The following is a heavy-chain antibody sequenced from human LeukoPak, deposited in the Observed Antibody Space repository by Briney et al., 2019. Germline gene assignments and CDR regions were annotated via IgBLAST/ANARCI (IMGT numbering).Heavy chain of an antibody. CDR3: ARDEDSSGYQTY. V-gene: IGHV3-30-3*01. CDR2: ISYDGSNK. J-gene: IGHJ4*02. D-gene: IGHD3-22*01. CDR1: GFTFSSYA. Sequence: GGSLRLSCAASGFTFSSYAMHWVRQAPGKGLEWVAVISYDGSNKYYADSVKGRFTISRDNSKNTLYLQMNSLRAEDTAVYYCARDEDSSGYQTYWGQGTLVTVSS.